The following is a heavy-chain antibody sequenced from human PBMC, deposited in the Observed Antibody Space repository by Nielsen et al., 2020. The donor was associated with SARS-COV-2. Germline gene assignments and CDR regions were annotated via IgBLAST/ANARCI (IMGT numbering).Heavy chain of an antibody. V-gene: IGHV4-61*01. J-gene: IGHJ4*02. Sequence: SETLSLTCTVSGGSISSSSYYWSWIRQPPGKGLEWIGYIYYSGSTNYNPSLKSRVTISVDTSKNQFSLKLSSVTAADTAVYYCAREPEGGYPDYWGQGTLVTVSS. CDR1: GGSISSSSYY. CDR2: IYYSGST. CDR3: AREPEGGYPDY. D-gene: IGHD5-18*01.